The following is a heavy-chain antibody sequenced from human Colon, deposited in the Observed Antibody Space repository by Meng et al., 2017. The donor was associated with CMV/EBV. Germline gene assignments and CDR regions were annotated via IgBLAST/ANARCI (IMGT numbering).Heavy chain of an antibody. D-gene: IGHD3-16*01. CDR2: LFYSGNT. Sequence: SETLSLTCSVSGVSITSNSYYWVWIRQPPGKGLDWIGSLFYSGNTYYNPSLQSRFLISRDTSKNQFSLKVTSVTAADTAVYSCATNYLFGGKSRFDPWGQGTLVTVSS. J-gene: IGHJ5*02. CDR1: GVSITSNSYY. CDR3: ATNYLFGGKSRFDP. V-gene: IGHV4-39*01.